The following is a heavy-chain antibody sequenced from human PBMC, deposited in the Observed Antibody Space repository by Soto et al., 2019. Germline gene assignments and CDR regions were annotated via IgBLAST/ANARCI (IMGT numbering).Heavy chain of an antibody. V-gene: IGHV3-43*01. D-gene: IGHD3-16*01. CDR1: GFTFEDYT. J-gene: IGHJ5*01. Sequence: EVQLVESGGDVVQPGGSLRLSCAASGFTFEDYTIHWVRQAPGKALEWVSLISWDGGTTYYTHSVKGRFTISRDNSKNSLYLQMNSLRPEDTAWYYCAKDGSQKDDDGNWLGSWGQGTLVTGSS. CDR3: AKDGSQKDDDGNWLGS. CDR2: ISWDGGTT.